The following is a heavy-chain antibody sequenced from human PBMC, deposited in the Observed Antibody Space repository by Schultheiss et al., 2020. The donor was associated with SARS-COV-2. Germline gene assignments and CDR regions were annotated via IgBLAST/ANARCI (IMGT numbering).Heavy chain of an antibody. J-gene: IGHJ3*02. D-gene: IGHD2-21*01. CDR2: ISGGAEST. V-gene: IGHV3-23*01. CDR3: ARDQAPRVVGPFDI. CDR1: GFTFSSYV. Sequence: GESLKISCAASGFTFSSYVMSWVRQAPGKGLEWVSTISGGAESTYYADSVKGRFSISRDNSKNTLFLQMDTLRAEDTAVYYCARDQAPRVVGPFDIWGQGTMVTVAS.